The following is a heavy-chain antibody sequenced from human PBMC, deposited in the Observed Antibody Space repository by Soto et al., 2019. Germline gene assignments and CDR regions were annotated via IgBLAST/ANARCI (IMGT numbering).Heavy chain of an antibody. V-gene: IGHV4-30-4*01. CDR3: ASHPHLGPYYGLDV. CDR1: GGSITSGDYY. J-gene: IGHJ6*02. Sequence: QVQLQESGPGLVKPSQTLSLTCTVSGGSITSGDYYWSWFREPPGKGLEWIGYIYNSGSTYYNPSLKSRVTMAVDTSRNQFSLKLISVSAADTAVYFCASHPHLGPYYGLDVWGQGTTVTVSS. D-gene: IGHD7-27*01. CDR2: IYNSGST.